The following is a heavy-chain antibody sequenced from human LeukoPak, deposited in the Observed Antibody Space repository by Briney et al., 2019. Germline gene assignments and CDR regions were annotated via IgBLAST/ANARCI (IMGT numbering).Heavy chain of an antibody. CDR2: IIPIFGTA. D-gene: IGHD3-10*01. J-gene: IGHJ6*04. CDR1: GGTFSSYA. CDR3: ARGYRFGELLYYYYGIDV. Sequence: GASVKVSCKASGGTFSSYAISWVRQAPGQGLEWMGGIIPIFGTANYAQKFQGRVTITADESTSTAYMELRSLRSEDTAVYYCARGYRFGELLYYYYGIDVWGKGTTVTVSS. V-gene: IGHV1-69*13.